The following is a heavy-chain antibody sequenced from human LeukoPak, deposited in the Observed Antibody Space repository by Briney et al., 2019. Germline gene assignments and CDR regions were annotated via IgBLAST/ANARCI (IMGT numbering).Heavy chain of an antibody. D-gene: IGHD3-22*01. CDR1: GYSLTSHW. CDR3: ARRYYYDSSGYYLAHDALDI. J-gene: IGHJ3*02. Sequence: RGASLKISCKGSGYSLTSHWIGWVRQMPGKGLEWMGIIYPGDSETRYSPSFQGQVTISADKSISTAYLQWSSLKASDTAMYYCARRYYYDSSGYYLAHDALDIWGQGTMVTVSS. CDR2: IYPGDSET. V-gene: IGHV5-51*01.